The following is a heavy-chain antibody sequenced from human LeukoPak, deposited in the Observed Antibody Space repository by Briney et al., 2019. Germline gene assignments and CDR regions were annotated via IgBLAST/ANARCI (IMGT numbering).Heavy chain of an antibody. Sequence: GGSKRLSCAASGFTFSSYTMNWVRQAPGKGLEWVSSIGGGGTFTFYADSLRGRFTISRDDAKNSLYLELNSLRADDTAVYYCARVYGESLDYWGQGTLPTVSS. CDR3: ARVYGESLDY. V-gene: IGHV3-21*01. D-gene: IGHD3-16*01. CDR2: IGGGGTFT. CDR1: GFTFSSYT. J-gene: IGHJ4*02.